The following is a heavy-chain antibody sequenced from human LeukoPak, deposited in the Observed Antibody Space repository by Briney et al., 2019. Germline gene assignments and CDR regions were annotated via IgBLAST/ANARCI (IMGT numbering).Heavy chain of an antibody. J-gene: IGHJ4*02. V-gene: IGHV3-30*18. CDR2: ISYDGSNK. Sequence: PGGSLRLSCAASGFTFSSYGMHWVRQAPGKGLEWVAVISYDGSNKYYADSVKGRFTISRDNSKNTLYLQMNSLRAEDTAVYYCAKDCSGHFDYWGQGTLVTVSS. D-gene: IGHD2-15*01. CDR1: GFTFSSYG. CDR3: AKDCSGHFDY.